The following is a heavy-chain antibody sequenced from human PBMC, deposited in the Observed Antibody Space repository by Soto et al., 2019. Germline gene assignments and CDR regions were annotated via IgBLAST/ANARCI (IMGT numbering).Heavy chain of an antibody. CDR3: AKDRIWAIAAFEY. Sequence: GGSLRLSCXASGFTFSSYAMSWVRQAPGKGLEWVSAISGSGGSTYYADSVKGRFTISRDNSKNTLYLQMNSLRAEDTAVYYCAKDRIWAIAAFEYWGQGTLVTVSS. D-gene: IGHD6-13*01. CDR2: ISGSGGST. CDR1: GFTFSSYA. J-gene: IGHJ4*02. V-gene: IGHV3-23*01.